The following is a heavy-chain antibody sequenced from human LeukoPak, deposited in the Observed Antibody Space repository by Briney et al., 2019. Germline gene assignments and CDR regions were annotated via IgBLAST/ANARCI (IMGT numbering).Heavy chain of an antibody. CDR2: ISGRGDTT. Sequence: GGPLRLSCAASGFTFSAYVMNWVRQAPGKGLEWVSCISGRGDTTYYADSVKGRFTISRDSSENTVFLQMNSLRAEDTAIYYCAKEMRNYDILSGHHDAFHLWGQGTMVTVSS. V-gene: IGHV3-23*01. J-gene: IGHJ3*01. CDR1: GFTFSAYV. CDR3: AKEMRNYDILSGHHDAFHL. D-gene: IGHD3-9*01.